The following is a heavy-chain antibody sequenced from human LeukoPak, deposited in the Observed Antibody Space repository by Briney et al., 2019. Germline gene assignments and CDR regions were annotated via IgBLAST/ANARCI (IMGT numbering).Heavy chain of an antibody. D-gene: IGHD4-17*01. CDR2: ISSSGSTI. CDR1: GFTFSSYS. Sequence: AGGSLRLSCAASGFTFSSYSMNWVRQAPGMGLEWISYISSSGSTINYADSVKGRFTISRDSAKNSLYLQMNSLRDEDTAVYYCARDRDSGDYTAAPGDYWGQGTLVTVSS. J-gene: IGHJ4*02. V-gene: IGHV3-48*02. CDR3: ARDRDSGDYTAAPGDY.